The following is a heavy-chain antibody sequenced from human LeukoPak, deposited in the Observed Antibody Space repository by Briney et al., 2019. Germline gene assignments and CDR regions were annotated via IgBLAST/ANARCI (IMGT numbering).Heavy chain of an antibody. CDR1: GGSISSYY. CDR2: IYYSGST. J-gene: IGHJ5*02. Sequence: SETLSLTCTVSGGSISSYYWNWIRKPPGKGLEWIGYIYYSGSTNYNPSLKSRVTISLDTSKNQFSLNLTSVTAADTAVYYCARFTPQGYGWGGYNRFDPWGQGTLVTVSS. D-gene: IGHD3-16*01. CDR3: ARFTPQGYGWGGYNRFDP. V-gene: IGHV4-59*01.